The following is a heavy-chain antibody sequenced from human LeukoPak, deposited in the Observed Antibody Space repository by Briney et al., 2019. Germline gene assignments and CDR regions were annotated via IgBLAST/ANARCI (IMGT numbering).Heavy chain of an antibody. V-gene: IGHV3-23*01. D-gene: IGHD3-22*01. J-gene: IGHJ5*02. CDR3: AKGLEDRHDSSGYYSNWFDP. CDR2: ISNSGGST. Sequence: PGGSLRLSCAASGFTFSSFAMTWVRQAPGKGLEWVSGISNSGGSTYYPDSVRGRFTISRDNSKNTLYLQMNSLTAEDTALYYCAKGLEDRHDSSGYYSNWFDPWGQGTLVTVSS. CDR1: GFTFSSFA.